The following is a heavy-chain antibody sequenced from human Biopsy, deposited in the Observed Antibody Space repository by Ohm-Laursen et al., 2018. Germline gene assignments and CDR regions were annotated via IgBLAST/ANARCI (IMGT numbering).Heavy chain of an antibody. CDR2: INPSGGST. V-gene: IGHV1-46*01. J-gene: IGHJ4*02. Sequence: GSSVKVSCKASGGTFTMFPISWVRQAPGQGLEWMGKINPSGGSTSYAQKFQGRVTMTRDTSTTTVYMELSSLRSEDTAVYYCARDRIGGRGDPPDHWGQGTLVTVSS. CDR3: ARDRIGGRGDPPDH. CDR1: GGTFTMFP. D-gene: IGHD3-10*01.